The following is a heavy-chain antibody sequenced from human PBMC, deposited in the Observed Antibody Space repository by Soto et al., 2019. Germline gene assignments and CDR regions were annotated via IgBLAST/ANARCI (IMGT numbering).Heavy chain of an antibody. Sequence: SETLSLTCAVYGGSFSGYYWSWIRQPPGKGLEWIGEINHSGSTNYNPSLKSRVTISVDTSKNQFSLKLSSVTAADTAVYYCARAVWLIGPRVRLVQDYWGQGTLVTVSS. J-gene: IGHJ4*02. CDR3: ARAVWLIGPRVRLVQDY. CDR2: INHSGST. V-gene: IGHV4-34*01. CDR1: GGSFSGYY. D-gene: IGHD6-19*01.